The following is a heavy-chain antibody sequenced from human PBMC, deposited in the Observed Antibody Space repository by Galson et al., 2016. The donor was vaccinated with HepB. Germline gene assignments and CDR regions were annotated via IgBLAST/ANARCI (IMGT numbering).Heavy chain of an antibody. J-gene: IGHJ4*02. V-gene: IGHV3-30*18. CDR1: GFTFSSYG. D-gene: IGHD2/OR15-2a*01. CDR3: AKDRGYFGSALDY. CDR2: ISYDGSNH. Sequence: SLRLSCAASGFTFSSYGMHWVRQAPGKGLEWVAIISYDGSNHYYPDSVKGRFTISRDNSENTLYLQMNSLRAEDTALYYCAKDRGYFGSALDYWGQGTLVTVSS.